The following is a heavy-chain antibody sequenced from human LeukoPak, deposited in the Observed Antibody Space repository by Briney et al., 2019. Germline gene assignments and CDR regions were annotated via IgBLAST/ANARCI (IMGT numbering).Heavy chain of an antibody. CDR3: ARGGIRQTFDN. Sequence: SETLSLTCTVSGGSISTYYWNWIRQPPGKGLEWIGYIYYSGSTNYNPPLKSRVTISVDTSKNQFSLNLTSVTAADTAVYYCARGGIRQTFDNWGQGTLVTVSS. D-gene: IGHD3-3*02. CDR2: IYYSGST. J-gene: IGHJ4*02. CDR1: GGSISTYY. V-gene: IGHV4-59*01.